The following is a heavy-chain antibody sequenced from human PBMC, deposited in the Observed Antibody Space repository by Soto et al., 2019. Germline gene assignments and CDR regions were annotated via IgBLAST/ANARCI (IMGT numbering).Heavy chain of an antibody. Sequence: ASVKVSCEASGYTFTSYYLHWLRQARGQGLEWMGIITPSSGGTSYAQRFQGRVTMTTDTSTSTAYIELRSLRPDDTAVYYCARDCSSSSCYATAGYYYYYGMDVWGQGTTVTVFS. CDR2: ITPSSGGT. CDR1: GYTFTSYY. J-gene: IGHJ6*02. CDR3: ARDCSSSSCYATAGYYYYYGMDV. V-gene: IGHV1-46*01. D-gene: IGHD2-2*01.